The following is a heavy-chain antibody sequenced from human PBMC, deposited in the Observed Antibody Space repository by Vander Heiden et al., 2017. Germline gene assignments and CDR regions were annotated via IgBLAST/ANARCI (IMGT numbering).Heavy chain of an antibody. CDR1: GLPFRNYA. D-gene: IGHD5-18*01. V-gene: IGHV3-30-3*01. CDR3: ARDPYNHGNDDYYFDY. Sequence: QVQLVESGGGVVQPGRSLRLSCAAPGLPFRNYAFHWVRQAPGKGLEWVAVISFDGTKKDYADSVKVRFTMSRDDSKNTLDLQMNSLRAEDTAVHYCARDPYNHGNDDYYFDYWGQRTLVTVSS. J-gene: IGHJ4*02. CDR2: ISFDGTKK.